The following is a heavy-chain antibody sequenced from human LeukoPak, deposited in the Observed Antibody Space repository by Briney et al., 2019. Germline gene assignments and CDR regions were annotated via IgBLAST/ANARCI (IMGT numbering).Heavy chain of an antibody. D-gene: IGHD3-22*01. V-gene: IGHV1-8*01. CDR1: GYTFTSYD. Sequence: ASVKVSCKASGYTFTSYDINWVRQAAGQGFEWMGWMNSNSGFTGYAQNFQGRVTLTRDTSISTAYVEVSSLRSEDTAVYYCARGPFYYDSSGYYIKAGMDVWGQGTTVTVSS. J-gene: IGHJ6*02. CDR2: MNSNSGFT. CDR3: ARGPFYYDSSGYYIKAGMDV.